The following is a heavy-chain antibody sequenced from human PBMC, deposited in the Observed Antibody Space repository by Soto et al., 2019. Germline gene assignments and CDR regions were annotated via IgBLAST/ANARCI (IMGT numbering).Heavy chain of an antibody. CDR1: GLTLRNND. CDR3: ARTDRDFYGLDV. Sequence: EVQLVESGGGWVQPGGSLGLSCEASGLTLRNNDSHWARQGTGKGLGWVSGISAAGDPDYADSVEGRFTISRENAQNSFFLQMNSLRVGDTAVYYCARTDRDFYGLDVWGQGTTVIVSS. CDR2: ISAAGDP. J-gene: IGHJ6*02. V-gene: IGHV3-13*05.